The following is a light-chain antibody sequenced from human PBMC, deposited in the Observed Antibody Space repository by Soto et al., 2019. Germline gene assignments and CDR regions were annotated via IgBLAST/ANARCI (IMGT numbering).Light chain of an antibody. CDR1: QSVNTY. J-gene: IGKJ5*01. CDR2: GAS. Sequence: EIVMTQSPATLSVSPGERATLSCGASQSVNTYLGWYQQKPGQSPRLLIYGASTRATGIPVRFSGSGSGTEFTLTISSLQSEDFAVYYCQQYNFRPITFGQGTRLEIK. V-gene: IGKV3-15*01. CDR3: QQYNFRPIT.